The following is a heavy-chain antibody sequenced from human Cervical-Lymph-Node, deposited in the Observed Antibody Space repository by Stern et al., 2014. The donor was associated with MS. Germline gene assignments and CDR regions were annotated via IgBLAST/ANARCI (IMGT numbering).Heavy chain of an antibody. V-gene: IGHV3-11*01. J-gene: IGHJ3*02. CDR3: VRGWEPRQDGPSGHDYDAFDI. CDR1: GFTFSDSY. D-gene: IGHD5-12*01. CDR2: ISSSGDTI. Sequence: DQLVESGGGLVKPGGSLRLSCAASGFTFSDSYMTWIRQTPGKGLGWVSYISSSGDTIKYAESVKGRFTVSRDNAKNSLSLQMSSLRVEDTAVYYCVRGWEPRQDGPSGHDYDAFDIWGQGTMVTVSS.